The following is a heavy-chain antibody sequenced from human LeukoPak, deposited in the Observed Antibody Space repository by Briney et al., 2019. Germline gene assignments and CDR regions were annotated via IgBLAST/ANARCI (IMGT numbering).Heavy chain of an antibody. CDR2: ILGNGGTT. CDR3: AKGTRDYGGLPRWYFDL. D-gene: IGHD4-23*01. V-gene: IGHV3-43*02. J-gene: IGHJ2*01. Sequence: GGSPRLSCAASGFTFDDYAMHWVRQAPGKGLEWVSRILGNGGTTYYGDSVKGRFTISRDNSKNSLFLQMFSLRTEDTALYYCAKGTRDYGGLPRWYFDLWGRGTLVTVSS. CDR1: GFTFDDYA.